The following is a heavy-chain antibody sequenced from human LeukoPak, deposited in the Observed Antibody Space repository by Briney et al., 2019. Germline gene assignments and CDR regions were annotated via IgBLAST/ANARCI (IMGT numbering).Heavy chain of an antibody. CDR2: ISAYNGDT. D-gene: IGHD6-19*01. CDR1: GYTFTHHG. CDR3: ARDPTNTSGRYAYFDY. V-gene: IGHV1-18*01. Sequence: ASVKVSCKASGYTFTHHGITWVRQAPGQGLEWMGWISAYNGDTNYAQKFQGRVTLTTDTSTSTAYMELRSLRSDDTAMYYCARDPTNTSGRYAYFDYWGQGTLVTVSP. J-gene: IGHJ4*02.